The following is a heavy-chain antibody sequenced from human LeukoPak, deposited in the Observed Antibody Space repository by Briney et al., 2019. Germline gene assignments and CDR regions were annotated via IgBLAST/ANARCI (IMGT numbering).Heavy chain of an antibody. Sequence: GGSLRLSCAASGFSFSNYVMAWVRQAPGKGLEWVSMISGSGGSATYADSVKGRFTISRDNSKNMLYLQMSSLRADDTAVYYCAKDVWGPTALKNNWFDPWGQGTLVTVSS. D-gene: IGHD3-16*01. CDR1: GFSFSNYV. CDR3: AKDVWGPTALKNNWFDP. CDR2: ISGSGGSA. J-gene: IGHJ5*02. V-gene: IGHV3-23*01.